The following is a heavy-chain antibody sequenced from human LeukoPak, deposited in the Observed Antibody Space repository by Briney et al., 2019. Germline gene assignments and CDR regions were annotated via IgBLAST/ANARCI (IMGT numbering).Heavy chain of an antibody. J-gene: IGHJ4*02. V-gene: IGHV3-30*18. CDR2: ISYDGSNK. D-gene: IGHD3-16*02. Sequence: PGGSLRLSCAASGFTFSSYRMHWVRQAPGKGLEWVAVISYDGSNKYYADSVKGRFTISRDNSKNTLYLQMNSLRAEDTAVYYCAKAPSNYVWGSYRFWGQGTLVTVSS. CDR1: GFTFSSYR. CDR3: AKAPSNYVWGSYRF.